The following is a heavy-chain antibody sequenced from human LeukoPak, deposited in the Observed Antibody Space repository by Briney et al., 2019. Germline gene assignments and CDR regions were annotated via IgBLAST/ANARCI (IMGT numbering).Heavy chain of an antibody. V-gene: IGHV3-21*01. CDR1: GFTFSSYS. Sequence: GGSLRLSSAASGFTFSSYSMNWVRQAPGKGLEWVSSISSSSSYIYYADSVKGRFTISRDNAKNSLYLQMNSLRAEDTAVYYCARDYCSSTSCKSYYYYYMDVWGKGTTVTVSS. D-gene: IGHD2-2*01. CDR3: ARDYCSSTSCKSYYYYYMDV. J-gene: IGHJ6*03. CDR2: ISSSSSYI.